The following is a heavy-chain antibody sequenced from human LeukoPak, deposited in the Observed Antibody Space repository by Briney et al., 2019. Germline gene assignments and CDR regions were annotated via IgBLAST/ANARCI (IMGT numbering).Heavy chain of an antibody. J-gene: IGHJ4*02. CDR2: ISYDGSNK. Sequence: GRSLRLSCAASGFTFSSYGMHWVRQAPGKGLEWVAVISYDGSNKYYADSVKGRFTISRDNSKNTLYLQMNSLRAEDTAVYYCAKGLSGTTISWGQGTLVTVSS. CDR3: AKGLSGTTIS. V-gene: IGHV3-30*18. D-gene: IGHD3-10*01. CDR1: GFTFSSYG.